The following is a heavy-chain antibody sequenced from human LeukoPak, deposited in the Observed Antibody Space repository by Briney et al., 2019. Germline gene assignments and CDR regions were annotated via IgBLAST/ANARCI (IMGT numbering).Heavy chain of an antibody. D-gene: IGHD1-26*01. CDR1: GLTFGSYS. V-gene: IGHV3-53*01. J-gene: IGHJ3*02. CDR2: IYSGGST. Sequence: GGSLRLSCAASGLTFGSYSMNWVRQAPGKGLEWVSIIYSGGSTFYADSVKGRFTISRDNSKNTLYLQMNSLRAEDTAVYYCARGGSYLSAFDIWGQGTMVTVSS. CDR3: ARGGSYLSAFDI.